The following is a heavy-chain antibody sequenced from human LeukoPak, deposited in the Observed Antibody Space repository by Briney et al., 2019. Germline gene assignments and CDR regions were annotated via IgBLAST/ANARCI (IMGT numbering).Heavy chain of an antibody. CDR3: AKRDGYNSNPLKD. D-gene: IGHD5-24*01. V-gene: IGHV3-23*01. J-gene: IGHJ4*02. CDR2: ISGSGSST. CDR1: GFTFSSYA. Sequence: AGGSLRLSCAASGFTFSSYAMSWVRQAPGKGLEWVSAISGSGSSTYYADSVKGRFTISRDNSKKTLYLQMNSLRAEDTALYYCAKRDGYNSNPLKDWGQGTLVTVSS.